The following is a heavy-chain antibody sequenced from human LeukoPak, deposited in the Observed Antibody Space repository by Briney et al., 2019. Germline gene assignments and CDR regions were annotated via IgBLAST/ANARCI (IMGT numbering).Heavy chain of an antibody. D-gene: IGHD1-26*01. CDR1: GFTFSSYW. Sequence: GGSLRLSCAASGFTFSSYWMSWVRQAPGKGLEWVAFIRHDASNKYHVDSVKGRFTISRDNSKNTVFLQMNSLRPEDTAVYYCAKSSGSGFDHWGQGTLVTVSS. J-gene: IGHJ4*02. CDR3: AKSSGSGFDH. CDR2: IRHDASNK. V-gene: IGHV3-30*02.